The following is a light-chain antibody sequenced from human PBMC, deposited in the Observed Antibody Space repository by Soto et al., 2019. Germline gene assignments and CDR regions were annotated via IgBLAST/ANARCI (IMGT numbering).Light chain of an antibody. J-gene: IGKJ5*01. Sequence: EVVLTPSPATLSVSPGDRATLSCRASQYIGSAVAWYHQRSGQAPRLLIFDASIRATGIPVRFSGSGSESDFTLTISSLEPEDFAVYYCQQRSYPITFGQGTRLEIK. CDR2: DAS. V-gene: IGKV3-11*01. CDR3: QQRSYPIT. CDR1: QYIGSA.